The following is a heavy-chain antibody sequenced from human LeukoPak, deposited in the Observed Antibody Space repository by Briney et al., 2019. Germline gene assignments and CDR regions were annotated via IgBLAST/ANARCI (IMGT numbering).Heavy chain of an antibody. Sequence: PSETLSLTCTVSGGSISSYYWSWIRQPAGKGLEWIGRIYTSGSTNYNPSLKSRVTMSVDTSKNQFSLKLSSVTAADTAVYYCARGGDDFWSGQYYFDYWGQGTLVTVSS. CDR3: ARGGDDFWSGQYYFDY. CDR1: GGSISSYY. V-gene: IGHV4-4*07. CDR2: IYTSGST. J-gene: IGHJ4*02. D-gene: IGHD3-3*01.